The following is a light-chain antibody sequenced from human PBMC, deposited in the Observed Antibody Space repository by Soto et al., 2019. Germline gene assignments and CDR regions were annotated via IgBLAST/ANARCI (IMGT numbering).Light chain of an antibody. V-gene: IGLV1-44*01. CDR3: AAWDGSLNGVV. CDR2: ETN. J-gene: IGLJ2*01. CDR1: SSNIGSNT. Sequence: QSVLTQPPSASGTPGQRVTISCSGSSSNIGSNTVNWYQQLPGTAPKLLIYETNQRPSGVPDRISGSKSGTSASLAIGGLPSEDEADYYCAAWDGSLNGVVFGGGTKLTV.